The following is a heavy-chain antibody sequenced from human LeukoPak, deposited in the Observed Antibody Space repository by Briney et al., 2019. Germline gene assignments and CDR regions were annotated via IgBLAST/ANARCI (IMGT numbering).Heavy chain of an antibody. CDR2: ISAYNGNT. V-gene: IGHV1-18*01. J-gene: IGHJ6*03. CDR1: GYTFTSYG. Sequence: ASVKVSCKASGYTFTSYGISWVRQAPGQGLAWMGWISAYNGNTNYAQKLQGRVTMTTDTSTSTAYMELRSLRSDDTAVYYCARRSTVTTYGYYYYYMDVWGKGTTVTVSS. CDR3: ARRSTVTTYGYYYYYMDV. D-gene: IGHD4-17*01.